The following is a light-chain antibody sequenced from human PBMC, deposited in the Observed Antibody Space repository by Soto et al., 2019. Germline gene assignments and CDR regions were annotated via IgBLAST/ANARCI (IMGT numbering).Light chain of an antibody. CDR2: GAS. J-gene: IGKJ2*01. Sequence: EIVMTQSPATLSVSPGERATLSCRASQSVSSNLAWYQQKPGQAPRLLIYGASTRGTGIPARFSGSGSGTEFTLSISSLQSEDFAVYYCQQYNNWTLYTFGQGTKLEIK. CDR1: QSVSSN. CDR3: QQYNNWTLYT. V-gene: IGKV3-15*01.